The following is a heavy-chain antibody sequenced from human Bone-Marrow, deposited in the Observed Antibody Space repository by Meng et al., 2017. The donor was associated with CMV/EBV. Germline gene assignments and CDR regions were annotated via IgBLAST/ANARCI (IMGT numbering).Heavy chain of an antibody. V-gene: IGHV3-7*01. Sequence: SGFTFSSYWMSWVRQAPGKGLEWVANIKQDGTESPYVDSVKGRFTISRDNAKNSLSLQMNSLRAEDTAVYYCVRDYYDFWSDFLNYWGQGTLVTVSS. CDR3: VRDYYDFWSDFLNY. CDR2: IKQDGTES. D-gene: IGHD3-3*01. J-gene: IGHJ4*02. CDR1: GFTFSSYW.